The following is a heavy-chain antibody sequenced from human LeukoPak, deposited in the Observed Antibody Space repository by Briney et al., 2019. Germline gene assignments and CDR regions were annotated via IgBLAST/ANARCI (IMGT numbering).Heavy chain of an antibody. CDR1: GGSISSYY. V-gene: IGHV4-59*08. Sequence: SETLSLTCTVSGGSISSYYWSWIPQPPGKGLEWIGYIYYSGSTNYNPPLKSRVTISVDTSKNQFSLKLSSVTAADTAVYYCARRVVVIAESGVNWFDPWGQGTLVTVSS. D-gene: IGHD3-22*01. CDR2: IYYSGST. CDR3: ARRVVVIAESGVNWFDP. J-gene: IGHJ5*02.